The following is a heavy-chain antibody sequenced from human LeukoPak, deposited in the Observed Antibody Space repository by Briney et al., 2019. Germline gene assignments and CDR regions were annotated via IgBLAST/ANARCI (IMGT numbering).Heavy chain of an antibody. Sequence: SVKVSCKASGGTFSSYAISWVRQAPGQGLEWMGRIIPILGIANYAQKFQGRVTITADKSTSTAYMELSSLRSEDTAVYYCARSLIQIWFDYWGQGTLVTVSS. CDR2: IIPILGIA. D-gene: IGHD5-18*01. CDR1: GGTFSSYA. V-gene: IGHV1-69*04. J-gene: IGHJ4*02. CDR3: ARSLIQIWFDY.